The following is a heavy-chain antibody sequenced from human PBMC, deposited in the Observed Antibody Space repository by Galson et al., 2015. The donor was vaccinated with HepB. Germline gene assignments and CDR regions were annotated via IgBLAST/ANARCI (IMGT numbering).Heavy chain of an antibody. J-gene: IGHJ6*03. D-gene: IGHD2-2*01. CDR2: INPNSGGT. CDR3: ARDLLYPAGLYYYYYMDV. CDR1: GYTFTGYY. Sequence: SVKVSCKASGYTFTGYYMHWVRQAPGQGLEWMGRINPNSGGTNYAQKFQGRVTMTRDTSTSTAYMELSRLRSDDTAVYYCARDLLYPAGLYYYYYMDVWGQGTLVTVSS. V-gene: IGHV1-2*06.